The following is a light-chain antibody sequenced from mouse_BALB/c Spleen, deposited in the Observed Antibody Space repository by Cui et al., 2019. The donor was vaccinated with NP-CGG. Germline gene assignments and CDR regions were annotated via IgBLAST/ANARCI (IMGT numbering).Light chain of an antibody. Sequence: QAVVTQESALTTSPGETVTLTCRSSIGAVTTNNYANWVQEKPDHLFTGLICGTNNRAPGVPARFSGSLIGDKAALTITGAQTEDEAIYFCALWYSNHWVFGGGTKLTVL. V-gene: IGLV1*01. CDR3: ALWYSNHWV. CDR1: IGAVTTNNY. CDR2: GTN. J-gene: IGLJ1*01.